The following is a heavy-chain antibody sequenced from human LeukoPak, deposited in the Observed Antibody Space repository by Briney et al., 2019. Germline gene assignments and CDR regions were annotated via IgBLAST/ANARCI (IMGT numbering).Heavy chain of an antibody. J-gene: IGHJ6*02. CDR1: GGSFSGYY. Sequence: SETLSLTCAVYGGSFSGYYWGWIRQPPGKGLEWIGEINHSGSTNYNPSLKSRVTISVDTSKNQFSLKLSSVTAADTAVYYCAGGRSRHYYYGSGSKVYYYYGMDVWGQGTTVTVSS. CDR3: AGGRSRHYYYGSGSKVYYYYGMDV. D-gene: IGHD3-10*01. V-gene: IGHV4-34*01. CDR2: INHSGST.